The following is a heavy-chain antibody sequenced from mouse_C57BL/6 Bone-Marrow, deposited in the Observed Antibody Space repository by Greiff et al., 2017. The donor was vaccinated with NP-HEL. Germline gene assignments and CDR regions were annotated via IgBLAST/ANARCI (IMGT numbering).Heavy chain of an antibody. CDR2: IDPSDSYT. V-gene: IGHV1-50*01. CDR1: GYTFTSYW. CDR3: ARTYYYGVFDY. Sequence: QVQLKQPGAELVKPGASVKLSCKASGYTFTSYWMQWVKQRPGQGLEWIGEIDPSDSYTNYNQKFKGKATLTVDTSSSTAYMQLSSLTSEDSAVYYCARTYYYGVFDYWGQGTTLTVSS. D-gene: IGHD1-1*01. J-gene: IGHJ2*01.